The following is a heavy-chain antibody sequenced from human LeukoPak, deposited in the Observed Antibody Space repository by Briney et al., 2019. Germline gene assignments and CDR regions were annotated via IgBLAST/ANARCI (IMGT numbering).Heavy chain of an antibody. CDR3: AKDMGYSSTGAFDI. V-gene: IGHV3-9*03. CDR1: GFTFDDYA. CDR2: ISWNSGRT. D-gene: IGHD6-19*01. J-gene: IGHJ3*02. Sequence: SGRSLRLXCTASGFTFDDYAMHWVRQVPGKGLEWVSGISWNSGRTDYADSVKGRFTISRDNAKNSLYLQMNSVRAEDMALYYCAKDMGYSSTGAFDIWGQGTMVSVSS.